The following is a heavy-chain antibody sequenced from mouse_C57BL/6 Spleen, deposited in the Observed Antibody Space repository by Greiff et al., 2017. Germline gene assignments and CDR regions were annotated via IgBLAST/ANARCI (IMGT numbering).Heavy chain of an antibody. D-gene: IGHD2-4*01. CDR1: GYTFTSYW. CDR2: IHPNSGST. CDR3: ARLDDYDPYAMDY. Sequence: QVQLQQPGAELVKPGASVKLSCKASGYTFTSYWMHWVKQRPGQGLEWIGMIHPNSGSTNYNEKFKSKATLTVDKSSSTAYMQLSSLTSEDSAVYYCARLDDYDPYAMDYWGQGTSVTVSS. V-gene: IGHV1-64*01. J-gene: IGHJ4*01.